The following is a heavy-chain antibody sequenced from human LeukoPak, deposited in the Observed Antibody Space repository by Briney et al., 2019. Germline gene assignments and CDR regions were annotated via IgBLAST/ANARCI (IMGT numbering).Heavy chain of an antibody. CDR1: GGSISRHY. Sequence: SETLSLTCTVSGGSISRHYWSWIRQPPGKGLEWIGYIYYSGSTNYNPSLKSRVTISVDTSKNQFSLKLSSVTAADTAVYYCARGSGITIFGVAIPYYMDVWGKGTTVTVSS. J-gene: IGHJ6*03. D-gene: IGHD3-3*01. CDR2: IYYSGST. V-gene: IGHV4-59*11. CDR3: ARGSGITIFGVAIPYYMDV.